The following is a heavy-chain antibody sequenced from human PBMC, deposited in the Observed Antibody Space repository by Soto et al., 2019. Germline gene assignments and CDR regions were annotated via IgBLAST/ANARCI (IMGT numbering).Heavy chain of an antibody. V-gene: IGHV3-74*01. Sequence: GGSLRLSCAASGFTFSSYWMHWVRQAPGKGLVWVSRINSDGSRTTYADSVKGRFTISRDNAKNTLYLQMNSLRAEDTAVYYCARVRYCDSTNCISYFDYWGQGTLVTVSS. J-gene: IGHJ4*02. CDR2: INSDGSRT. D-gene: IGHD2-2*01. CDR1: GFTFSSYW. CDR3: ARVRYCDSTNCISYFDY.